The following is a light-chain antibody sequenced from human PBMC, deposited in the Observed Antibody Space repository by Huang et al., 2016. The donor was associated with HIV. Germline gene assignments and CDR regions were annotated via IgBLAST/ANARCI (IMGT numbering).Light chain of an antibody. J-gene: IGKJ4*01. CDR2: GAS. Sequence: EIVLTQSPGTLSLSPGERATLSCRASQSVSNYLAWYQQKPGQAPRLLIYGASSRAIGIPDRFSGSGSGTDFTLTISRLEPEDFAFYYCQQYGGSPLTFGGGIKVETK. V-gene: IGKV3-20*01. CDR3: QQYGGSPLT. CDR1: QSVSNY.